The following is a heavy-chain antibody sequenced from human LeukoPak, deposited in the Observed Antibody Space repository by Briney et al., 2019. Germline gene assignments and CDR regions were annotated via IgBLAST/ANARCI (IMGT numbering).Heavy chain of an antibody. CDR3: ARQLSAYNMGGDPFNH. J-gene: IGHJ4*02. Sequence: SVKVSCKASGGTFSTFAINWLRQAPGQGLEWMGGIIPISGTSKTTQKFQDRVTISVDKFTSTVFMDLSSLRSEDTAVYYCARQLSAYNMGGDPFNHWGQGTLVTVSS. V-gene: IGHV1-69*06. CDR1: GGTFSTFA. D-gene: IGHD3-16*02. CDR2: IIPISGTS.